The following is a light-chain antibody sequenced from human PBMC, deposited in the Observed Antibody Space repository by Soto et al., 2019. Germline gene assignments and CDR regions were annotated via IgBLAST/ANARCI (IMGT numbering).Light chain of an antibody. Sequence: EIVLTQSPGTLSLSPGERATLYCRASQSVSSTFLAWYQQKPGQAPRLLIYGASSRATGIPDRFSGSGSGTDFTLTISRLEPEDFAVYYCQQHGRSQTFGGGTKVDIK. J-gene: IGKJ4*01. CDR1: QSVSSTF. CDR3: QQHGRSQT. CDR2: GAS. V-gene: IGKV3-20*01.